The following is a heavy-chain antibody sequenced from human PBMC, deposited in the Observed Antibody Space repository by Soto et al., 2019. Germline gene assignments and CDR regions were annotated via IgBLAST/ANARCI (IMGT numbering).Heavy chain of an antibody. V-gene: IGHV1-18*01. J-gene: IGHJ4*02. CDR1: GYTFTSYG. D-gene: IGHD3-22*01. Sequence: QVQLVQSGAEVKKPGASVKVSCKASGYTFTSYGISWVRQAPGQGLEWMGWITYNGDTNYPQKLQGRVTMTTDTSTSTAYMELMSLRSDDTAMYYCARAVITRYGVLDYWGQGTLLTVSS. CDR3: ARAVITRYGVLDY. CDR2: ITYNGDT.